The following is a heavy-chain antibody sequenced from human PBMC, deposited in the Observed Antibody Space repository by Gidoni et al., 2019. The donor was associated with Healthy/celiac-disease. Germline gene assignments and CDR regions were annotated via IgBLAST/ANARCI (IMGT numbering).Heavy chain of an antibody. CDR1: GYTFTSHY. J-gene: IGHJ4*02. CDR2: INPSGGST. Sequence: QVQLVQSGAEVQKPGASVKVSCKASGYTFTSHYMHWVLQAPGQGREGMGIINPSGGSTSYAQKFQGRVTMTRDTSTSTVYMELSSLRSEDTAVYYCARDNFPRPIAHYDFWSGYFDWGQGTL. V-gene: IGHV1-46*01. D-gene: IGHD3-3*01. CDR3: ARDNFPRPIAHYDFWSGYFD.